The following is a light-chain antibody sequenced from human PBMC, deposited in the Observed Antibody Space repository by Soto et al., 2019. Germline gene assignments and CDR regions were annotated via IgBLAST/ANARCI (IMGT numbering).Light chain of an antibody. CDR2: AVS. V-gene: IGKV1-33*01. Sequence: IQLTQSPSSLSASVGETVTITCRASQDIDNSLYWYQHKPGKAPKLLVLAVSFLETGVPSRFSGRGSGTVFSLTINSLQSDDFATYYCQQHDGRPTMTFGQGTRLDSK. CDR1: QDIDNS. CDR3: QQHDGRPTMT. J-gene: IGKJ5*01.